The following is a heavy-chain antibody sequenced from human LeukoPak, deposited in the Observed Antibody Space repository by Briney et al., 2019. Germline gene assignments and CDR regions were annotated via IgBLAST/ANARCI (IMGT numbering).Heavy chain of an antibody. CDR1: GGSFSGYY. J-gene: IGHJ4*02. V-gene: IGHV4-34*01. Sequence: NASETLSLTCAVYGGSFSGYYWSWIRQPPGKGLEWIGEINHSGSTNYNPSLKSRVTISVDTSKNQFSLKLSSVTAADTAVYYRARGRIGYGSGSYFFDYWGQGTLVTVSS. CDR2: INHSGST. CDR3: ARGRIGYGSGSYFFDY. D-gene: IGHD3-10*01.